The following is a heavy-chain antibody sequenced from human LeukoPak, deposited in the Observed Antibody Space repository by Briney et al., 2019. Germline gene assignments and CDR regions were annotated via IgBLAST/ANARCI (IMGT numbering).Heavy chain of an antibody. CDR1: GGSISSSSYY. CDR2: IYYNGST. Sequence: SETLSLTCTVSGGSISSSSYYWGWIRQPPGKGLEWIGSIYYNGSTYYNPSLKSRVTISVDTSKNQFSLKLSSVTAADTAVYYCARVCSIAVAGSRAKNWFDPWGQGTLVTVSS. V-gene: IGHV4-39*07. CDR3: ARVCSIAVAGSRAKNWFDP. J-gene: IGHJ5*02. D-gene: IGHD6-19*01.